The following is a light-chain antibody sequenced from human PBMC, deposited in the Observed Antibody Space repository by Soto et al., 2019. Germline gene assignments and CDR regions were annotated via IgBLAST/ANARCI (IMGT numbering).Light chain of an antibody. CDR2: DVS. Sequence: QSALTQPASVSGSPGQSITISCTGTSSDVGGYNYVSWYQQHPGKAPKLMIYDVSNRPAGVSNRFSGSKSGNTASLTISVRQAEDEADYYCSSYTSSSTLVFGRGTKLTVL. CDR1: SSDVGGYNY. CDR3: SSYTSSSTLV. V-gene: IGLV2-14*01. J-gene: IGLJ2*01.